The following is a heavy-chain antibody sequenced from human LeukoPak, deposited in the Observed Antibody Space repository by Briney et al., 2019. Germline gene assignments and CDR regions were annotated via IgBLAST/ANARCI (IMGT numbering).Heavy chain of an antibody. Sequence: GGSLRLSCAASGFTFSSYEMNWVRQAPGKGLEWVSYISSSGTMIYYADSVKGRFTISRDNSKNSLYLQMNSLRTEDSAFYYCAKVRRVGASGGVDYWGQGTLVTVSS. CDR1: GFTFSSYE. V-gene: IGHV3-48*03. CDR2: ISSSGTMI. J-gene: IGHJ4*02. D-gene: IGHD1-26*01. CDR3: AKVRRVGASGGVDY.